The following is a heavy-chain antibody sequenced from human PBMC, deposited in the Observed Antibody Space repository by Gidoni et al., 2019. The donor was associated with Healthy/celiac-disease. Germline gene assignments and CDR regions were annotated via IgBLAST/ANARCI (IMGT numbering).Heavy chain of an antibody. CDR2: ISYDGSNK. V-gene: IGHV3-30*18. J-gene: IGHJ6*03. Sequence: QVQLVESGGGVVHPGGSLRLSCAASGFSLSSDVLHWVRQAPGKGMEWVAVISYDGSNKYYADSVKGRVTISRDNSKNTLYLQMNSLRAEDKAVYYCAKGRYMMATPNYYYYYYMDVWGKGTTVTVSS. CDR3: AKGRYMMATPNYYYYYYMDV. CDR1: GFSLSSDV. D-gene: IGHD5-12*01.